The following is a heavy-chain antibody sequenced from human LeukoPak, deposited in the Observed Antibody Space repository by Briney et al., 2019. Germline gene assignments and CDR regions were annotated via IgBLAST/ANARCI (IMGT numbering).Heavy chain of an antibody. V-gene: IGHV3-30*04. CDR2: ASYGGRDR. Sequence: GGSLRLSCAASGFTFYSFDMHWVRQAPGKGLESVAVASYGGRDRYNADSVKGRFTISRDNSKNMLYLQMNSLRAEDTAVYYCARDDIVVDLGHYYYYMDVWGKGTTVTVSS. J-gene: IGHJ6*03. CDR1: GFTFYSFD. D-gene: IGHD2-15*01. CDR3: ARDDIVVDLGHYYYYMDV.